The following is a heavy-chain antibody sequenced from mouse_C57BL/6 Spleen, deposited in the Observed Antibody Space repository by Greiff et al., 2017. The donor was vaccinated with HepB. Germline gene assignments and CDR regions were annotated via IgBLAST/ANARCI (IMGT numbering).Heavy chain of an antibody. CDR3: ARTAQATSYFDY. D-gene: IGHD3-2*02. J-gene: IGHJ2*01. V-gene: IGHV1-82*01. CDR1: GYAFSSSW. Sequence: QVQLQQSGPELVKPGASVKISCKASGYAFSSSWMNWVKQRPGKGLEWIGRIYPGDGDTNYNGKFKGKATLTADKSSSTAYMQLSSLTSEDSAVYFCARTAQATSYFDYWGQGTTLTVSS. CDR2: IYPGDGDT.